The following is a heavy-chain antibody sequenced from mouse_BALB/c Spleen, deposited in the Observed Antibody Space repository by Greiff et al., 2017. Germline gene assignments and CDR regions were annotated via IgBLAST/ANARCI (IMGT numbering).Heavy chain of an antibody. Sequence: VQLKQSGPELVKPGASVKMSCKASGYTFTSYVMHWVKQKPGQGLEWIGYINPYNDGTKYNEKFKGKATLTSDKSSSTAYMELSSLTSEVSAVYYGAETDYYGSSYPFADWGQGTLVTVSA. CDR3: AETDYYGSSYPFAD. CDR2: INPYNDGT. J-gene: IGHJ3*01. D-gene: IGHD1-1*01. V-gene: IGHV1-14*01. CDR1: GYTFTSYV.